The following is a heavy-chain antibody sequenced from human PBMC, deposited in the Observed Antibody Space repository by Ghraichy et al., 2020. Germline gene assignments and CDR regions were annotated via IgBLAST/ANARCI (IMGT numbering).Heavy chain of an antibody. CDR1: GFTFSSYA. V-gene: IGHV3-23*01. J-gene: IGHJ4*02. Sequence: GESLNISCAASGFTFSSYAISWVRQAPGKGLEWVSAISGSGGSTYYADSVKGRFTISRDNSKNTLYLQMNSLRAEDTAVYYCAKDQQYVWGSYRNWGQGTLVTVSS. D-gene: IGHD3-16*02. CDR2: ISGSGGST. CDR3: AKDQQYVWGSYRN.